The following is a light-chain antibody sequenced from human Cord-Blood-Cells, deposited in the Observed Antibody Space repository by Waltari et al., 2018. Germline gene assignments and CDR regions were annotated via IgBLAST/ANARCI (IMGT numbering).Light chain of an antibody. J-gene: IGLJ2*01. Sequence: QSVLTQPPSASGTPGQRVTISCSGSSSNIGSNYVYWYQQLPGTAPKLRIYRNNQRPSWVPDRFSGSKSGTSASLAISGLRSEDEADYYCAAWDDSLSAFFGGGTKLTVL. V-gene: IGLV1-47*01. CDR1: SSNIGSNY. CDR2: RNN. CDR3: AAWDDSLSAF.